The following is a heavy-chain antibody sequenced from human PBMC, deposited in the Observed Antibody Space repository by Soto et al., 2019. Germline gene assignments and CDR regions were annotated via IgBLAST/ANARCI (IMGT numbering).Heavy chain of an antibody. Sequence: QVQLQQWGAGLLKPSETLSLTCAVYGGSFSGYYWSWIRQPPGKGLEWIGEINHSGSTNYNPSLMSRVTISVDTSKNQCSLTVSSVIAADTAVYYCARLKGWNRLSPYYYGMDVWGQGTTVTVSS. J-gene: IGHJ6*02. V-gene: IGHV4-34*01. D-gene: IGHD1-1*01. CDR1: GGSFSGYY. CDR2: INHSGST. CDR3: ARLKGWNRLSPYYYGMDV.